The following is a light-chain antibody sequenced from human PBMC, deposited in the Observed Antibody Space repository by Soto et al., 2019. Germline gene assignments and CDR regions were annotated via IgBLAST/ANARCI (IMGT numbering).Light chain of an antibody. J-gene: IGLJ3*02. V-gene: IGLV2-14*01. CDR1: RSDVGAYKY. CDR3: CSYAGSYIWI. Sequence: QSALTQPASVSGSAGQSITISCTGSRSDVGAYKYVSWYQQNPGKAPKLIIYEVGHRPSGVSNRFSGSKSGTTASLTISGLQAEDEADYYCCSYAGSYIWIFGGGTKLTVL. CDR2: EVG.